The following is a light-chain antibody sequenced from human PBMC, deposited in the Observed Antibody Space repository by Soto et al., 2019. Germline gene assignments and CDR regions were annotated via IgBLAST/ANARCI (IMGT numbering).Light chain of an antibody. Sequence: QSALTQPRSVSGSPGQSVTISCTGTNSDVGTFYFVSWYQQYPDKGPKLIIYDVTERPSGVPDRFSGSKSGNTASLTIYGLQAEDEADYYCCSYAGSYTYVFGSGTKVTVL. J-gene: IGLJ1*01. CDR2: DVT. CDR1: NSDVGTFYF. V-gene: IGLV2-11*01. CDR3: CSYAGSYTYV.